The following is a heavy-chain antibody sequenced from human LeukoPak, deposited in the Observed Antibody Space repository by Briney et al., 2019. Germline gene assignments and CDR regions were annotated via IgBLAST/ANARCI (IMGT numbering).Heavy chain of an antibody. Sequence: PGGSLRLSCAASGFTFSSYWMHWVRQAPGKGLVWVSRINSDGSSISYADSVKGRFTISRDNAKNTLYLQMNSLRAEDTAVYYCARDVRDCSGGSCYGVDYWGQGTLVTVSS. CDR3: ARDVRDCSGGSCYGVDY. CDR1: GFTFSSYW. CDR2: INSDGSSI. J-gene: IGHJ4*02. V-gene: IGHV3-74*01. D-gene: IGHD2-15*01.